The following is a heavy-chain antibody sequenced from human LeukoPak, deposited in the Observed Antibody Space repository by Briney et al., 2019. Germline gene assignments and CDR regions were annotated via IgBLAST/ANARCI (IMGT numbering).Heavy chain of an antibody. V-gene: IGHV3-33*06. CDR2: IWSDGTEK. Sequence: PTGGFLRLSCAGSGFTYSHFGMHWVRQAPGKGLEWVAVIWSDGTEKYYGDAVKGRFTISRDNSRNTVYLQMNNLRDDDTAVYYCAKDAQRGFDYSNSLEYWGQGTLVIVSS. CDR3: AKDAQRGFDYSNSLEY. CDR1: GFTYSHFG. D-gene: IGHD4-11*01. J-gene: IGHJ4*02.